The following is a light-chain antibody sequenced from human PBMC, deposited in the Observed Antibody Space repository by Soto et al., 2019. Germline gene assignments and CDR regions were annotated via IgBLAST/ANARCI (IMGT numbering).Light chain of an antibody. CDR1: RSDVGGYNS. Sequence: QSALTQPASVSGSPGQSITISCTGTRSDVGGYNSVSWYQQHPGKAPKLMIYDVSNRPSGVSDRFSGSKSGNTASLTISGLQAEDEVDYYCSSYTSSSTLGVFGGGTMLAVL. CDR3: SSYTSSSTLGV. V-gene: IGLV2-14*01. J-gene: IGLJ2*01. CDR2: DVS.